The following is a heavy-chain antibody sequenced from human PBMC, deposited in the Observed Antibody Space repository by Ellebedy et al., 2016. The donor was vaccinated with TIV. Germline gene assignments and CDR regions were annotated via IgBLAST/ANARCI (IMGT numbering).Heavy chain of an antibody. V-gene: IGHV4-4*07. Sequence: MPSETLSLTCTVSGGSISSYYWSWIRQPAGKGLEWIGRIYTSGSTNYNPSLKSRVTMSVDTSKNQFSLKLSSVTAADTAVYYCARENMVRGVIPYYYGMDVWGQGTTVTVSS. CDR1: GGSISSYY. CDR3: ARENMVRGVIPYYYGMDV. J-gene: IGHJ6*02. CDR2: IYTSGST. D-gene: IGHD3-10*01.